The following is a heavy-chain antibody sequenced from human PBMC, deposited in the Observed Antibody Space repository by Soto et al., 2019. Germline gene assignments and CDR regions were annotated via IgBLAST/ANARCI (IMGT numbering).Heavy chain of an antibody. CDR2: IYYIGGN. V-gene: IGHV4-31*03. J-gene: IGHJ6*03. CDR3: ARARGVIDYNYYYYMDV. Sequence: QVQLQESGPGLVKPSQTLSLTCTVSGGSISSGGYYWSWIRQHPGKGLEGIGYIYYIGGNDYNPSLRNRVTISVDTFKNQFSLKLSSVTAADTAVYYCARARGVIDYNYYYYMDVWGKGTTVTVSS. D-gene: IGHD3-10*01. CDR1: GGSISSGGYY.